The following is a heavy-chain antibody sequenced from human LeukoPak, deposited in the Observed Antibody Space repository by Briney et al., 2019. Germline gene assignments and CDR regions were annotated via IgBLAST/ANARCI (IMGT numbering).Heavy chain of an antibody. Sequence: PGGSLRLSCASSGFTFSIYSMNWLRQAPGKGLEGVSSISSSSSYIYYADSVKGRFTISRDNAKNSLYLQMNSLTADDTAVFYCARETGGWDAFDVWGQGTMVAVSS. D-gene: IGHD1-14*01. CDR2: ISSSSSYI. CDR3: ARETGGWDAFDV. V-gene: IGHV3-21*01. J-gene: IGHJ3*01. CDR1: GFTFSIYS.